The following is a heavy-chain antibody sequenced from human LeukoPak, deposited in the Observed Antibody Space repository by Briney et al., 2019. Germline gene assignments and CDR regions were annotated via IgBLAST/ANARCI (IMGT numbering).Heavy chain of an antibody. Sequence: SETLSLTCTVSGGSISSGDYYWSWIRQPPGKGLEWIGYIYYSGSTYYNPSLKSRVTISVDTSKNQFSLKLSSVTAADTAVYYCARGPKDCSSTSCYFEYWGQGTLVTVSS. V-gene: IGHV4-30-4*01. J-gene: IGHJ4*02. CDR3: ARGPKDCSSTSCYFEY. D-gene: IGHD2-2*01. CDR2: IYYSGST. CDR1: GGSISSGDYY.